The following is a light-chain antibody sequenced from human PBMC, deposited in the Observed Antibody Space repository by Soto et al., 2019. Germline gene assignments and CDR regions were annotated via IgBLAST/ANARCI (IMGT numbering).Light chain of an antibody. CDR1: HSISSW. V-gene: IGKV1-5*03. J-gene: IGKJ2*01. CDR2: KAS. Sequence: DIQMTQSPSTLSASVVDRVTITCRASHSISSWLAWYQQNPGKAPKVLIYKASSLESGVPSRFSGSGSGTEFTLTISSLQPDDFATYYCHQYNSYPYTFGQGTKLEIK. CDR3: HQYNSYPYT.